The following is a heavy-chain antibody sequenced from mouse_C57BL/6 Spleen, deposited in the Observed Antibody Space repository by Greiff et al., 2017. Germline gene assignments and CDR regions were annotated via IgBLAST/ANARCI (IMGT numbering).Heavy chain of an antibody. CDR3: AREVYYSNFDY. CDR1: GYTFTSYW. Sequence: VQLQQPGAELVRPGSSVKLSCKASGYTFTSYWMDWVKQRPGQGLEWIGNIYPSDSETHYNQKFKDKATLTVDKSSSTAYMQLSSLTSEDSAVYYCAREVYYSNFDYWGQGTTLTVSS. J-gene: IGHJ2*01. D-gene: IGHD2-5*01. CDR2: IYPSDSET. V-gene: IGHV1-61*01.